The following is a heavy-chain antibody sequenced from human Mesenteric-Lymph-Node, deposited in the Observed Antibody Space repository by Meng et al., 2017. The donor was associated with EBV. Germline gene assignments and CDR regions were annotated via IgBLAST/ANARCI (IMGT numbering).Heavy chain of an antibody. CDR1: GFTFSNYW. J-gene: IGHJ4*02. CDR2: ISNDGSST. V-gene: IGHV3-74*01. Sequence: EVQLVESGGGLVQPGGSLRLSCAASGFTFSNYWMYWVRQAPGKGLVWVSRISNDGSSTNYADSVKGRFTISRDNAKNTLFLQMNSLRAEDTAVYYCAGHSSGRLKWGQGTLVTVAS. D-gene: IGHD3-22*01. CDR3: AGHSSGRLK.